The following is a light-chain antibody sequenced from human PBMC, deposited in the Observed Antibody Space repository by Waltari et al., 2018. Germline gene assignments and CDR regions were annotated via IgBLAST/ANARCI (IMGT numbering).Light chain of an antibody. V-gene: IGLV1-44*01. CDR1: SSNIGGNT. CDR3: ATWDDSLSGPV. Sequence: QSVLTQPPSVSGAPGQRVTISCSGSSSNIGGNTVNWYQQLPGRAPKPLIYNGDLGASGVPDRFSESKSGTSDSLAITGLQSEDEADYYCATWDDSLSGPVFGGGTKLTVL. J-gene: IGLJ3*02. CDR2: NGD.